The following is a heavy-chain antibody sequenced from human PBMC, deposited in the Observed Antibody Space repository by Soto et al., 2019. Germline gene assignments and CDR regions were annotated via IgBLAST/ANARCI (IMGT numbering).Heavy chain of an antibody. D-gene: IGHD3-10*01. CDR3: ARTRTQYYYGSGSYFHY. J-gene: IGHJ4*02. V-gene: IGHV1-3*01. CDR2: INAGNGNT. Sequence: ASVKVSCKASGYTFTSYAMHWVRQAPGQRLEWMGWINAGNGNTKYSQKFQGRVTITRDTSASTAYMELSSLRSEDTAVYYCARTRTQYYYGSGSYFHYWGQGTLVTVS. CDR1: GYTFTSYA.